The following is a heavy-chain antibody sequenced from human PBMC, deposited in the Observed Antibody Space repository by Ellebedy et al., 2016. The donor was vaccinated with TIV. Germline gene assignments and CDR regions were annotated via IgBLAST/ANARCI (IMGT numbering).Heavy chain of an antibody. Sequence: AASVKVSCKTSGYTFTSYGISWVRQAPGQGLEWMGWISAYNGNTNYAQMLQGRVTMTTDTSTSTAYMELWSLRPDDTAVYYCARASLLLWFGEWGVWGQGTTVTVSS. CDR3: ARASLLLWFGEWGV. J-gene: IGHJ6*02. D-gene: IGHD3-10*01. CDR2: ISAYNGNT. CDR1: GYTFTSYG. V-gene: IGHV1-18*04.